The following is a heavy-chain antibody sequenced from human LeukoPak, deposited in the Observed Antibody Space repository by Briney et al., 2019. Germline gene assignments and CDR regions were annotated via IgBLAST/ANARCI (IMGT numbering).Heavy chain of an antibody. CDR2: ISTDGSST. V-gene: IGHV3-74*01. J-gene: IGHJ4*02. CDR3: AKDRFYGSGSYTFDS. D-gene: IGHD3-10*01. Sequence: GGSLRLSCAASGFTFSSYWMHWVRQAPGKGLVWVSRISTDGSSTKYADFVEGRFTISRDNAKNTLYLQMNSLRAEDSAVYYCAKDRFYGSGSYTFDSWGQGTLVTVSS. CDR1: GFTFSSYW.